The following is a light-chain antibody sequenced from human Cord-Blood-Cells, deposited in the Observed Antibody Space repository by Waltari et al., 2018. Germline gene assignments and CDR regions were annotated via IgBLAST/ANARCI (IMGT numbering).Light chain of an antibody. Sequence: EIVMTQSPATLSVSPGDRATLSGSASQSVSSNLAWYQQKPGQAPRLHIYGASTRATGIPARFSGSGSGTEFTLTISSLQSEDFAVYYCQQYNNWPGTFGQGTKVEIK. V-gene: IGKV3-15*01. CDR3: QQYNNWPGT. J-gene: IGKJ1*01. CDR2: GAS. CDR1: QSVSSN.